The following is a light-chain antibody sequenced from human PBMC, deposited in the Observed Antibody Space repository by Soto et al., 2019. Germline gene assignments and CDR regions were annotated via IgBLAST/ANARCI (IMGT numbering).Light chain of an antibody. Sequence: IQMTQSPPSLSASVGDRVTITCLASQTISYYLQWYQQKPGKAPTLLIYGSSSRQTGVPPRFSGSGSGTDFTLTISSLQPEDFATYYCLQDYNYPLTFGQGTKVDI. CDR3: LQDYNYPLT. V-gene: IGKV1-6*01. CDR1: QTISYY. CDR2: GSS. J-gene: IGKJ1*01.